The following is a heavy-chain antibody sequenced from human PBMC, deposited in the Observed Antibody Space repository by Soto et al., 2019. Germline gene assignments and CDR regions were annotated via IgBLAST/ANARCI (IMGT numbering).Heavy chain of an antibody. CDR2: IWYDGSNK. CDR3: ASIPMTTVTTDAFDI. J-gene: IGHJ3*02. V-gene: IGHV3-33*01. D-gene: IGHD4-4*01. CDR1: GFTFSSYG. Sequence: GGSLRLSCAASGFTFSSYGMHWVRQAPGKGLEWVAVIWYDGSNKYYADSVKGRFTISRDNSKNTLYLQMNSLRAEDTAVYYCASIPMTTVTTDAFDIWGQGTMVTVSS.